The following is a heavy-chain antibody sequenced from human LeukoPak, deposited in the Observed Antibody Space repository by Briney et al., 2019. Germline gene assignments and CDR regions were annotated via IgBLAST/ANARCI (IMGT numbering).Heavy chain of an antibody. CDR3: ARDRFNNYADY. D-gene: IGHD3-3*01. CDR1: GASFISYY. V-gene: IGHV4-4*07. Sequence: SETLSLTCTVSGASFISYYWSWIRQSAGKGLEWIGHIYTSGSTNYNPSLKSRVTMSVDTSKNQFSLKLTSVTAADTAVYYCARDRFNNYADYWGQGTQVTVSS. J-gene: IGHJ4*02. CDR2: IYTSGST.